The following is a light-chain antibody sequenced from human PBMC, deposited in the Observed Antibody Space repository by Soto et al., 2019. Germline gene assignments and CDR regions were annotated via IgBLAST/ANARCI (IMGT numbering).Light chain of an antibody. Sequence: QPVLTQSSSASASLGSSVKLTCTLSSGHSSYIIAWHQQQPGKAPRYLMKLEGRGSYNKGSGVPDRFSGSSSGADRYLTISLLQFEDEADYYCETWDSNNWVFGGGTQLTVL. CDR1: SGHSSYI. V-gene: IGLV4-60*02. CDR3: ETWDSNNWV. CDR2: LEGRGSY. J-gene: IGLJ3*02.